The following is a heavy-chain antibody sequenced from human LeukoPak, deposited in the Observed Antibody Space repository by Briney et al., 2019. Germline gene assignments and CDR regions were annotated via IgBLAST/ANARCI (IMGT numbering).Heavy chain of an antibody. CDR3: ATKTPGNYPYDY. CDR1: GLTFSTSH. Sequence: GGSLRLSCAASGLTFSTSHMNWVRLAPGNRLEWVSTSGTYGDKYYADSVKGRFTISRDNSKSTLPLQMANLRVEDTAVYYCATKTPGNYPYDYWGQGTLVTVSP. J-gene: IGHJ4*02. V-gene: IGHV3-23*01. CDR2: SGTYGDK. D-gene: IGHD3-22*01.